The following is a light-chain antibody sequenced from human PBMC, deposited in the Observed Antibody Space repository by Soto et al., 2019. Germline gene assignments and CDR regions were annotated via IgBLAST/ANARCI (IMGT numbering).Light chain of an antibody. J-gene: IGLJ1*01. CDR3: QSYDSSLTLYV. Sequence: QSVLTQPPSVSGAPGQRVTISCNGSSSNIGAGYDVHWYQQFPGTAPKLLIYGNSNRPSGVPDRFSGSKSGTSVSLAITGLQAEDEADYYCQSYDSSLTLYVFGTGTKVNVL. CDR1: SSNIGAGYD. V-gene: IGLV1-40*01. CDR2: GNS.